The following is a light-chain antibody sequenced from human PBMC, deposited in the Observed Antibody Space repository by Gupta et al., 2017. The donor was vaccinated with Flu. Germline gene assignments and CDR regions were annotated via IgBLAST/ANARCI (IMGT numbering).Light chain of an antibody. J-gene: IGLJ1*01. CDR3: TSYTSSSTLHYV. Sequence: QSALTQRASVSGSPGQSITISCTGTSSDVGSYNYVSWYQQHPGKAPKLMIYEVSNRPSGVSNRFSGSKSGNTASLTISGLQAEDEADYYCTSYTSSSTLHYVFGTGTKVTVL. V-gene: IGLV2-14*01. CDR1: SSDVGSYNY. CDR2: EVS.